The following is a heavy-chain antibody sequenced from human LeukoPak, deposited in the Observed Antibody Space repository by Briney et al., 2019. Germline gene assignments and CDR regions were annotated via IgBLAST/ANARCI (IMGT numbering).Heavy chain of an antibody. Sequence: SVKVSCKASGGTFSSYAISWVRQAPGQGLEWMGGIIPIFGTANYAQKFQGRVTITADESTSTAYMEMSSLTSEDTAVYYCARGYYYGSESYWHTKWFDPWGQGTLVTVSS. CDR3: ARGYYYGSESYWHTKWFDP. V-gene: IGHV1-69*13. CDR2: IIPIFGTA. CDR1: GGTFSSYA. D-gene: IGHD3-10*01. J-gene: IGHJ5*02.